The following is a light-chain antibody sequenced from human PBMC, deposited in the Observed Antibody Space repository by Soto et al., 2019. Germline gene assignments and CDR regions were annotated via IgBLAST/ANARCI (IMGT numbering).Light chain of an antibody. CDR1: SGLIALNY. V-gene: IGLV6-57*04. J-gene: IGLJ2*01. CDR3: AAWDDGLNAVV. Sequence: NFMLTQPHSVSESPGKTVTISCTRSSGLIALNYVQWYQQRPGSAPTTVIYEDNQRPSGVPDRFSGSRSGTSASLAISGLQSEDEADYYCAAWDDGLNAVVFGGGTKLTVL. CDR2: EDN.